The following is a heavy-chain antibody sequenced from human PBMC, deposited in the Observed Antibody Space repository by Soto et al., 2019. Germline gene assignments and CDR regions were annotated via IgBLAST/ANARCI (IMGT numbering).Heavy chain of an antibody. J-gene: IGHJ3*02. CDR3: ARDPYYDILTGPPDI. CDR1: GFTFSDYY. CDR2: ISSSGSTI. D-gene: IGHD3-9*01. Sequence: GSLRLSCAASGFTFSDYYMSWIRQAPGKGLEWVSYISSSGSTIYYADSVKGRFTISRDNAKNSLYLQMNSLRAEDTAVYYCARDPYYDILTGPPDIWGQGTMVTVSS. V-gene: IGHV3-11*01.